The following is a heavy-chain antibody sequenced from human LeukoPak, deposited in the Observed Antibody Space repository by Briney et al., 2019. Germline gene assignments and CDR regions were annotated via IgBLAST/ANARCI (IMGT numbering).Heavy chain of an antibody. V-gene: IGHV3-21*01. CDR1: GFTFSSYS. CDR2: ISSSSSYI. CDR3: AREYDTRYYYYGMDV. D-gene: IGHD1-1*01. Sequence: GGSLRLSCAASGFTFSSYSMNWVRQAPGKGLEWVSSISSSSSYIYYADSVKGRFTISRDNAKNSLYLQMNSLRAEDTAVYYCAREYDTRYYYYGMDVWGQGTTVTVSS. J-gene: IGHJ6*02.